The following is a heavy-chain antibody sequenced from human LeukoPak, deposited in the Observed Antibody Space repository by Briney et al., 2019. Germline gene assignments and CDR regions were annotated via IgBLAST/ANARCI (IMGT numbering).Heavy chain of an antibody. D-gene: IGHD3-22*01. J-gene: IGHJ4*02. V-gene: IGHV4-59*12. CDR1: GGSIGGSSY. Sequence: SETLSLTCTVSGGSIGGSSYWSWIRQPPGKGPEWIGHISNSGSTYYSPSLSSRVTISLDTSKNQFSLKLSSVTAADTAVYYCARAYDSSGYYLDYWGQGTLVTVSS. CDR2: ISNSGST. CDR3: ARAYDSSGYYLDY.